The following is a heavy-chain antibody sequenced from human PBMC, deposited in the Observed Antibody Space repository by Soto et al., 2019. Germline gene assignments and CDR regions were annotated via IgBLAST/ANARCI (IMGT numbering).Heavy chain of an antibody. V-gene: IGHV5-51*01. CDR1: GYSFTSYW. CDR3: ARPPYNSSGYSAFDI. CDR2: IYPGDSDT. D-gene: IGHD3-22*01. Sequence: PGESLKISCKGSGYSFTSYWIGWVRQMPGKGLEWMGIIYPGDSDTRYSPSFQGHVTISADKSISTAYLQWSSLKASDTAMYYCARPPYNSSGYSAFDIWGKGTMVT. J-gene: IGHJ3*02.